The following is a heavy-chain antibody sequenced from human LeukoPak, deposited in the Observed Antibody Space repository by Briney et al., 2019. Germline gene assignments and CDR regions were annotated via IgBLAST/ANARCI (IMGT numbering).Heavy chain of an antibody. CDR2: IKSKTDGGTT. V-gene: IGHV3-15*01. J-gene: IGHJ6*03. Sequence: GGSLRLSCAASGFTFSNAWMSWVRQAPGKGLEWVGRIKSKTDGGTTDYAAPVKGRFTISRDDSKNTLYLQMNSLKTEDTAVYYCASAATRADWYYYYYMDVWGKGTTVTV. CDR1: GFTFSNAW. D-gene: IGHD2-2*01. CDR3: ASAATRADWYYYYYMDV.